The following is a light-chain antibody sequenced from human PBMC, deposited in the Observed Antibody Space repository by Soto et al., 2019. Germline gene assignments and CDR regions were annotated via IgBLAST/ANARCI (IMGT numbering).Light chain of an antibody. CDR1: HSVLSN. CDR3: QQYNTWPPLT. CDR2: GAS. J-gene: IGKJ4*02. Sequence: EIVMTQSPATLSVSPGESATLSCRASHSVLSNLAWYQQRPGQAPRLLVYGASTRATGIPIRFSGGGSGTDFTLTISSLESEDSAVYYYQQYNTWPPLTFGGGTKVEIK. V-gene: IGKV3-15*01.